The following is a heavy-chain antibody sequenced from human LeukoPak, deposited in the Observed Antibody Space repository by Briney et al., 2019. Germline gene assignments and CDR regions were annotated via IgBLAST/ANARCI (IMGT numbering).Heavy chain of an antibody. CDR1: GFTFSNYG. CDR2: ISDSAGST. D-gene: IGHD6-6*01. Sequence: PGGSLRLSCAASGFTFSNYGMHWVRQAPGKGLEWVSSISDSAGSTFYADSVKGRFTISRDNSKNTLYLQMNSLRAGDTAIYYCAKRIQYSSWSAYFDYWGQETLVTVSS. V-gene: IGHV3-23*01. CDR3: AKRIQYSSWSAYFDY. J-gene: IGHJ4*02.